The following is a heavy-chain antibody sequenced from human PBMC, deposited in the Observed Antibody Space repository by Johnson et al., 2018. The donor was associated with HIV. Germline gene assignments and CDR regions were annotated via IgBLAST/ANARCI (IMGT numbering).Heavy chain of an antibody. V-gene: IGHV3-23*04. CDR1: GFTFSSYS. CDR2: ISGSGSGT. CDR3: AKVGLEGGEEGVGAFDI. Sequence: EVQLVESGGGVVQPGRSLRLSCAASGFTFSSYSMHWVRQAPGKGLEWVSAISGSGSGTYYADSVKGRFTVSRDNSNNTLHLQMKSLRAEDMGLYYCAKVGLEGGEEGVGAFDIWGRGTMVTVST. D-gene: IGHD3-3*01. J-gene: IGHJ3*02.